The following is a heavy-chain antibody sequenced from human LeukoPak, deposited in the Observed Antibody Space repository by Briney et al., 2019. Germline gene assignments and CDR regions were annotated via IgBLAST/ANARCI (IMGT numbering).Heavy chain of an antibody. J-gene: IGHJ5*02. CDR2: IYYSGST. Sequence: SETLSLTCTVSGGSISSGDYYWSWIRQPPGKGLEWIGYIYYSGSTYYNPSLKSRVTISVDTSKNQFSLKLSSVTAADTAVYYCARGVNHFRSGYFCFDPWGQGTLVTVSS. D-gene: IGHD3-3*02. V-gene: IGHV4-30-4*02. CDR3: ARGVNHFRSGYFCFDP. CDR1: GGSISSGDYY.